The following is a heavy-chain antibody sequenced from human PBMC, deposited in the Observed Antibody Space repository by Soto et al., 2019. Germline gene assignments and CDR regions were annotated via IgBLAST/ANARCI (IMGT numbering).Heavy chain of an antibody. CDR3: AHIRVVTYYGSGWFDP. D-gene: IGHD3-10*01. J-gene: IGHJ5*02. Sequence: QITLRESGPTLVKPTQTLTLTCAVSGSSLSTSGVGVGWIRQPPGKALEWLALIYWDDDKRYSPSLTNRLTITKXTXKHXVVLTMTNMDPVDTATYYCAHIRVVTYYGSGWFDPWGQGTLVTVSS. CDR2: IYWDDDK. V-gene: IGHV2-5*02. CDR1: GSSLSTSGVG.